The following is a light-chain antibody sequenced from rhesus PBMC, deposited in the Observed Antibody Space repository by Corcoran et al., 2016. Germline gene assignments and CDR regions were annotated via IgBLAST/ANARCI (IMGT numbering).Light chain of an antibody. V-gene: IGKV1-33*02. CDR1: QGISNA. CDR2: AAS. J-gene: IGKJ1*01. Sequence: DIQMSQSPSSLSASVGDKVTITCRASQGISNALAWYQQKPGKAPKLLLYAASSLESGVPSRFSGSGSGTDFTLTISSLHSEDFATYYCQQYSSRPWTFGQGTNVEIK. CDR3: QQYSSRPWT.